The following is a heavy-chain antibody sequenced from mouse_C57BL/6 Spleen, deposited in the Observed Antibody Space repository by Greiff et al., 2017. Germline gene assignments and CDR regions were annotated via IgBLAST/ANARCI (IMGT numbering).Heavy chain of an antibody. Sequence: EVHLVESGGDLVKPGGSLKLSCAASGFTFSSYGMSWVRQTPDKRLEWVATISSGGSYTYYPDSVKGRFTISRDNAKNTLYLQMSSLKSEDTAMYYCASMVTTGYFDYWGQGTTLTVSS. J-gene: IGHJ2*01. CDR2: ISSGGSYT. D-gene: IGHD2-2*01. CDR1: GFTFSSYG. CDR3: ASMVTTGYFDY. V-gene: IGHV5-6*01.